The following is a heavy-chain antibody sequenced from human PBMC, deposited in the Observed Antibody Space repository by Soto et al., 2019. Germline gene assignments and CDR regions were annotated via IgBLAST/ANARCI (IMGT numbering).Heavy chain of an antibody. CDR2: IWYDGSNG. CDR1: GITFSRYG. D-gene: IGHD4-17*01. CDR3: ARGGGVAGTTEVDY. J-gene: IGHJ4*02. V-gene: IGHV3-33*01. Sequence: QVQLVESGGGVVQPGRSLRLSCVASGITFSRYGMHWVRQPPGKGLAWVAVIWYDGSNGYYADSVKGRFTISRDNSKKTLYRQMNSMRAEDTAVYYCARGGGVAGTTEVDYWGQGTVVTVSS.